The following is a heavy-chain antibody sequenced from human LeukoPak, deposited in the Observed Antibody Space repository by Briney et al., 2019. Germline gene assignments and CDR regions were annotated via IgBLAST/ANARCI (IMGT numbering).Heavy chain of an antibody. D-gene: IGHD3-9*01. CDR2: IIPIFGTA. J-gene: IGHJ4*02. Sequence: SVKVSCKASGGTFSSYAIGWVRQAPGQGLEWMGRIIPIFGTANYAQKFQGRVTITTDESTSTAYMELSSLRSEDTAVYYCAQGGILTGYYAFDYWGQGTLVTVSS. CDR3: AQGGILTGYYAFDY. V-gene: IGHV1-69*05. CDR1: GGTFSSYA.